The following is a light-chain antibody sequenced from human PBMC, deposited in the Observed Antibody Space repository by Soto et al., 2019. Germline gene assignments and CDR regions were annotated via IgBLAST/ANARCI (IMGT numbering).Light chain of an antibody. CDR3: QQSYSTPPWT. Sequence: DIQMTQSPSCLSSSVVDIFTISCRGSQSISSYLNWYQQKPGKAPKLLIYAASSLQSGVPSRFSGSGSGTDFTLTISSLQPEDFATYYCQQSYSTPPWTFGQGTKVDI. V-gene: IGKV1-39*01. CDR2: AAS. J-gene: IGKJ1*01. CDR1: QSISSY.